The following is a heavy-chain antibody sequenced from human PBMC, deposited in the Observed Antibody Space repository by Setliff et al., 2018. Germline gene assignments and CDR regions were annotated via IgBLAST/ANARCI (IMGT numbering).Heavy chain of an antibody. CDR3: ARGSGYCSGGSCYRYYLDY. J-gene: IGHJ4*02. CDR1: GGSISSGSYY. CDR2: IYTSGST. D-gene: IGHD2-15*01. Sequence: SETLSLTCTVSGGSISSGSYYWSWIRQPAGKGLEWIGRIYTSGSTNYNPSLRSRVTISVDTSKNQFSLKLSSVTAADTAVYYCARGSGYCSGGSCYRYYLDYWGQGTLVTVSS. V-gene: IGHV4-61*02.